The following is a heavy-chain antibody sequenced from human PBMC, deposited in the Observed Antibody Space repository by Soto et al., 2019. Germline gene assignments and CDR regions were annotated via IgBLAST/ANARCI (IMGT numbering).Heavy chain of an antibody. V-gene: IGHV4-30-2*01. J-gene: IGHJ4*02. D-gene: IGHD3-10*01. Sequence: SETLSLTCAVSGGSMSSGAYSWGCIRQPPGRGLEWIGYIYYSESTYYNPSLKSRVTMSVARSKNQFSLRLSSVTAADTAVYYCARGRKNMVRGVIMSRYFGYWGQGTLVTVSS. CDR1: GGSMSSGAYS. CDR2: IYYSEST. CDR3: ARGRKNMVRGVIMSRYFGY.